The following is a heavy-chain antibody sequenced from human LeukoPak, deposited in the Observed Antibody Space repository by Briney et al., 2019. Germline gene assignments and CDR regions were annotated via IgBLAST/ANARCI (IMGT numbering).Heavy chain of an antibody. CDR2: IWYDGSNK. CDR3: AIYCSSTSCIGGY. V-gene: IGHV3-33*01. CDR1: GFTSSSYG. J-gene: IGHJ4*02. D-gene: IGHD2-2*01. Sequence: PGGSLRLSCAASGFTSSSYGMHWVRQAPGKGLEWVAVIWYDGSNKYYADSVKGRFTISRDNSKNTLYLQMNSLRAEDTAVYYCAIYCSSTSCIGGYWGQGTLVTVSS.